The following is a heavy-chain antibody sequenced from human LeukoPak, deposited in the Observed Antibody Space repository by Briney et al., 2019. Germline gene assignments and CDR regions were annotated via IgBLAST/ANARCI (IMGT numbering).Heavy chain of an antibody. CDR1: GYTFSGYY. CDR2: INPNSGGT. V-gene: IGHV1-2*02. D-gene: IGHD2-2*01. J-gene: IGHJ4*02. Sequence: ASVKVSCKASGYTFSGYYMHWVRQAPGQGLEWMGWINPNSGGTNYAQKFQGRVTMTRDTSISTAYMELSRLRSDDTAVYYCARASSVGLIVVVPAADFDYWGQGTLVTVSS. CDR3: ARASSVGLIVVVPAADFDY.